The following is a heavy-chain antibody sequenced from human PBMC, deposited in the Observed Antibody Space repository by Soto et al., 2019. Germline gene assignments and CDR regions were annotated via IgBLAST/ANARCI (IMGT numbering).Heavy chain of an antibody. CDR3: ARTGNTAMALGY. CDR2: INPSGGDT. J-gene: IGHJ4*02. Sequence: ASVKVSCKASGYTFTDYYVHWVRQAPGQGLEWMGIINPSGGDTSYAQKFQGRVTMTRDTSTTTVYMELSSLRSEDTAVYHCARTGNTAMALGYWGQGTLVTVSS. D-gene: IGHD5-18*01. V-gene: IGHV1-46*01. CDR1: GYTFTDYY.